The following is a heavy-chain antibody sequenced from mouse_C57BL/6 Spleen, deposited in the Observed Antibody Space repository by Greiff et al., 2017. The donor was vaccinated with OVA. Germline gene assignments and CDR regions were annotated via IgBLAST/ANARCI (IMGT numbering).Heavy chain of an antibody. V-gene: IGHV1-64*01. D-gene: IGHD2-5*01. Sequence: VQLQQPGAELVKPGASVKLSCKASGYTFTSYWMHWVKQRPGQGLEWIGMIHPNSGSTNYNEKFKSKATLTVDKSSSTAYMQLSSLTSEDSAVYYCARDSNYKDGYFDVWGTGTTVTVSS. CDR1: GYTFTSYW. CDR3: ARDSNYKDGYFDV. CDR2: IHPNSGST. J-gene: IGHJ1*03.